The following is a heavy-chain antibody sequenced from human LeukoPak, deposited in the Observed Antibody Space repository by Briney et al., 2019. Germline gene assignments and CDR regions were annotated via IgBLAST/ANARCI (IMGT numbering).Heavy chain of an antibody. D-gene: IGHD2-21*02. J-gene: IGHJ4*02. CDR2: ISYDGSNK. Sequence: PGGSLRLSCAASGFTLERYAMSWVRQAPGKGLEWVAVISYDGSNKYYADSVKGRFTISRDNSKNTLYLQMNSLRAEDTALYYCAKDIAAFCGGDCYHKGFDYWGQGTLVTVSS. CDR3: AKDIAAFCGGDCYHKGFDY. V-gene: IGHV3-30*18. CDR1: GFTLERYA.